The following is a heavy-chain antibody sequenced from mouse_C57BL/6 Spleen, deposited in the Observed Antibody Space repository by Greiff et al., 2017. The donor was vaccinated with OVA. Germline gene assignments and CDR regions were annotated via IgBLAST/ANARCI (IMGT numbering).Heavy chain of an antibody. CDR1: GFTFSDYG. V-gene: IGHV5-17*01. Sequence: DVMLVESGGGLVKPGGSLKLSCAASGFTFSDYGMHWVRQAPEKGLEWVAYISSGSSTIYYADTVKGRFTISRDNAKNTLFLQMTSLRSEDTAMYYCAIITTVVATEYYFDYWGQGTTLTVSS. J-gene: IGHJ2*01. CDR3: AIITTVVATEYYFDY. D-gene: IGHD1-1*01. CDR2: ISSGSSTI.